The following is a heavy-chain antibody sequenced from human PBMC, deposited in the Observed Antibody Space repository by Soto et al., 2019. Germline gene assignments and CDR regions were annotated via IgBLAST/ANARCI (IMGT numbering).Heavy chain of an antibody. CDR3: ARSYSGTFYGYDI. CDR2: VFYTGNT. V-gene: IGHV4-59*02. Sequence: SETLYLTCTVSGGSVSSFHWSWIRQSPGKGLEWIGYVFYTGNTKYNPALKRRVTISVDTSKKQFSLKLSSVSAADTGLYYCARSYSGTFYGYDIWGQGILVTVSS. D-gene: IGHD1-26*01. CDR1: GGSVSSFH. J-gene: IGHJ4*02.